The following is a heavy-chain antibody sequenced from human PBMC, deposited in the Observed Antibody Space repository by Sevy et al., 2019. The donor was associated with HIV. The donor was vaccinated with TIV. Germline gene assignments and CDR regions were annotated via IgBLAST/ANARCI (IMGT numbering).Heavy chain of an antibody. D-gene: IGHD6-6*01. Sequence: SETLSLTCAVYGGSFSGYYWSWIRQPPGKGLEWIGEINHSGGTNYNPSLKSRVTISVDTSKNQFSLKLSSVTAADTAVYYCARLEYSSSPLYNWFDPWGQGTLVTVSS. V-gene: IGHV4-34*01. J-gene: IGHJ5*02. CDR2: INHSGGT. CDR1: GGSFSGYY. CDR3: ARLEYSSSPLYNWFDP.